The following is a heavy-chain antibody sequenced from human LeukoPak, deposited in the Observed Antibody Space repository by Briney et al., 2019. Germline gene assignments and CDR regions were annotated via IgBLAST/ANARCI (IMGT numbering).Heavy chain of an antibody. CDR1: GYSFISNW. CDR2: IYPGDSET. D-gene: IGHD3-10*01. V-gene: IGHV5-51*01. CDR3: AKFHYYYGSGIFDAFDI. J-gene: IGHJ3*02. Sequence: GESLKISCKGSGYSFISNWIGWVRQMPGKGLEWMGIIYPGDSETRYSPSFQGLVTISADKSISTAYLQWSSLRASDTAMYYCAKFHYYYGSGIFDAFDIWGRGTMVTVSS.